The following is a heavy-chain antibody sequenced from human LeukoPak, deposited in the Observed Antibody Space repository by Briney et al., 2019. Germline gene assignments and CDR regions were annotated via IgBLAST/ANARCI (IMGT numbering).Heavy chain of an antibody. V-gene: IGHV3-30*01. J-gene: IGHJ4*02. CDR1: GFTFSSYA. CDR2: ISYDGGIT. CDR3: ARDTTYYYDGGRSGPHYFDY. D-gene: IGHD3-22*01. Sequence: PGGSLRLSCAASGFTFSSYAMYWVRQAPGKGPEWLSVISYDGGITHYADSVKGRFTISRDNSQKTLFLQLKSLRGDDTGVYFCARDTTYYYDGGRSGPHYFDYWGQGTLVTVSS.